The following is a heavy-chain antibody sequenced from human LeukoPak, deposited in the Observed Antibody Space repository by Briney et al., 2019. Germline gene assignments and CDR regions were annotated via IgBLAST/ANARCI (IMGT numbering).Heavy chain of an antibody. CDR2: IAGGGSST. Sequence: GGPLRLSCAASGFTFSFYAMSWVRQAPGKGLEWVSVIAGGGSSTYYADSVKGRFTISRDNSKNTLYLQMNSLRVEDTAVYYCVKDPDPRYCSSTSCSPIWGQGTMVTVSS. CDR3: VKDPDPRYCSSTSCSPI. V-gene: IGHV3-23*01. D-gene: IGHD2-2*01. CDR1: GFTFSFYA. J-gene: IGHJ3*02.